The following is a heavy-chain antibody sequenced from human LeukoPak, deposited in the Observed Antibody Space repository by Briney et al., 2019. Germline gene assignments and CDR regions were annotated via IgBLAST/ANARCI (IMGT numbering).Heavy chain of an antibody. V-gene: IGHV3-30*02. J-gene: IGHJ4*02. CDR1: GFTFSSYG. D-gene: IGHD3-3*01. CDR2: IRYDGSNK. Sequence: GGSLRLSCAASGFTFSSYGMHWVRQAPGKGLEWVAFIRYDGSNKYYADSVEGRFTISRDNSKNTLYLQMNSLRAEDTAVYYCAKTAPNYDFWSGPRGPFDYWGQGTLVTVSS. CDR3: AKTAPNYDFWSGPRGPFDY.